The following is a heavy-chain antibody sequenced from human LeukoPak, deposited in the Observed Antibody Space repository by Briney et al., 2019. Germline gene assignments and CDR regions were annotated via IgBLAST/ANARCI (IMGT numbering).Heavy chain of an antibody. CDR3: AREDSASGRGLGS. J-gene: IGHJ5*02. CDR2: ISTTETT. V-gene: IGHV4-4*07. Sequence: SETLSLTCTVSGGSISSYFWTWIRQRAGKGLEWIGRISTTETTHYSPSLKNRVNMSVDTSKNQFSLKMTSVTAADTAIYYCAREDSASGRGLGSWGQGTLVTVSS. CDR1: GGSISSYF. D-gene: IGHD3-10*01.